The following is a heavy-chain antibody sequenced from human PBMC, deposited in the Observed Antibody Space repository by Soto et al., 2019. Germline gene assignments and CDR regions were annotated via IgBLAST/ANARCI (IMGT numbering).Heavy chain of an antibody. Sequence: PGGSLRLSCAASGFSFSSYYMSWVRQAQGKGLEWVANVNGDGSEKYYVDSVKGRFTVSRDNAKNSLYLQMNSLRAEDTAVYYGAKVGGAGSDYWGHGTPVTVSS. CDR2: VNGDGSEK. D-gene: IGHD1-26*01. V-gene: IGHV3-7*01. J-gene: IGHJ4*01. CDR3: AKVGGAGSDY. CDR1: GFSFSSYY.